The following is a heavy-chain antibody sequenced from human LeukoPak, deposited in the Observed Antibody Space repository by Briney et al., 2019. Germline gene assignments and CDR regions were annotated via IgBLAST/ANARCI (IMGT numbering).Heavy chain of an antibody. CDR1: GYGFISSW. CDR3: ARRGYCSDNSCYYYDS. V-gene: IGHV5-51*01. Sequence: GESLRSSCKSSGYGFISSWIGWMRQMPGKGPEWMGSIYPGDSSTRYSPSFQGEVTISVDKSIDTAYLQWSSLKASDTAIYYCARRGYCSDNSCYYYDSGGQGTLVTVSS. CDR2: IYPGDSST. J-gene: IGHJ4*02. D-gene: IGHD2-15*01.